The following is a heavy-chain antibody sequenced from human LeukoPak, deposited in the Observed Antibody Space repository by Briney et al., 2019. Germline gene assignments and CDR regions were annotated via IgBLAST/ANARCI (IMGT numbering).Heavy chain of an antibody. Sequence: PSGTLSLTCAVSGGSISSSNWWSWVRQPPGKGLEWIGEIYHSGSTNYNPSLKSRVTISVDTSKSQFSLKLNSVTAADTAVYYCARYCTSTSCSYKRGHDYWGQGTLVTVSS. V-gene: IGHV4-4*02. J-gene: IGHJ4*02. CDR2: IYHSGST. D-gene: IGHD2-2*01. CDR1: GGSISSSNW. CDR3: ARYCTSTSCSYKRGHDY.